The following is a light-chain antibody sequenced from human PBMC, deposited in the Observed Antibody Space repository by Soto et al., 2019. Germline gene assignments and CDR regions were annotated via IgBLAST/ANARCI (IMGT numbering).Light chain of an antibody. Sequence: EIFLTQSPDTLSLSPGERATLSCRATQSVTNYIAWYQQRPGQAPRLLIYDASNRASGVPAKFSGSGSGTDFTLTISSLQSEDFAIYYCQQYNNWPWTFGQGTKVDIK. CDR1: QSVTNY. V-gene: IGKV3-11*01. J-gene: IGKJ1*01. CDR2: DAS. CDR3: QQYNNWPWT.